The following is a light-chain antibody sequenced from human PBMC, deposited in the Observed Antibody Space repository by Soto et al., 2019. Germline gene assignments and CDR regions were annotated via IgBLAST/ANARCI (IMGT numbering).Light chain of an antibody. CDR3: SSYTSSSLHD. CDR2: DVS. Sequence: QSVLTQPASVSGSPGQSITISCTGTSSDVGGYNYVSWYQQHPGKAPKLMIYDVSNRPSGVSNRFSGSKSGNTASLTISGLQAEYDADYYCSSYTSSSLHDFVTGTKVTV. V-gene: IGLV2-14*03. CDR1: SSDVGGYNY. J-gene: IGLJ1*01.